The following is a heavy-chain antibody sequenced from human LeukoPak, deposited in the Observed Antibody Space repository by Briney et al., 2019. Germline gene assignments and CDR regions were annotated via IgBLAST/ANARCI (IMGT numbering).Heavy chain of an antibody. CDR1: GGTFSSYA. CDR2: IIPILGIA. J-gene: IGHJ3*02. CDR3: AKDPNGDYIGTSDI. Sequence: ASVKVSCKASGGTFSSYAISWVRQAPGQGLEWMGRIIPILGIANYAQKFQGRVTITADKSTSTAYMELSSLRAEDTAVYYCAKDPNGDYIGTSDIWGQGTMVTVSS. V-gene: IGHV1-69*04. D-gene: IGHD4-17*01.